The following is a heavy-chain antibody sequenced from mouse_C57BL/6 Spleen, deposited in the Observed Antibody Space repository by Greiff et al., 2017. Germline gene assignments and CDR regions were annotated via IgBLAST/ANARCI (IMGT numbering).Heavy chain of an antibody. CDR1: GYSITSGYY. D-gene: IGHD2-4*01. CDR3: ARDRGLPYFDY. J-gene: IGHJ2*01. CDR2: ISYDGSN. Sequence: DVKLQESGPGLVKPSQSLSLTCSVTGYSITSGYYWNWIRQFPGNKLEWMGYISYDGSNNYNPSLKNRISITRDTSKNQFFLKLNSVTTEDTATYYCARDRGLPYFDYWGQGTTLTVSS. V-gene: IGHV3-6*01.